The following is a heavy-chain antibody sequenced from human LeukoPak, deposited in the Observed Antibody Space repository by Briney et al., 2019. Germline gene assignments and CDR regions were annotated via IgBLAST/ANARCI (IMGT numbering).Heavy chain of an antibody. J-gene: IGHJ4*02. D-gene: IGHD6-19*01. CDR1: GYDFTSVG. CDR2: ISPYNGNT. Sequence: ASVKVSCKASGYDFTSVGITWVRRAPGQGLKWMEWISPYNGNTRYAQKFQGRVAMTTGTSTTTAYMELRGLRSNDTAVYYCARAGSGSGWYFDYWGQGTLVTVSS. CDR3: ARAGSGSGWYFDY. V-gene: IGHV1-18*01.